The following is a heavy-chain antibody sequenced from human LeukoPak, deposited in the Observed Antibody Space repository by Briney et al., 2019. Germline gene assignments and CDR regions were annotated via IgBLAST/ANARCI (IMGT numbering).Heavy chain of an antibody. CDR1: GYTFTGYY. CDR2: INPNSGGT. D-gene: IGHD2-8*01. Sequence: ASVKVSCKASGYTFTGYYMHWVRQAPGQGLEWMGWINPNSGGTNYAQKFQGRVTMTRDTSISTAYMELSRLRSDDTAVYYCARGGLRMVYAFGSNYFDYWGQGTLVTVSS. CDR3: ARGGLRMVYAFGSNYFDY. J-gene: IGHJ4*02. V-gene: IGHV1-2*02.